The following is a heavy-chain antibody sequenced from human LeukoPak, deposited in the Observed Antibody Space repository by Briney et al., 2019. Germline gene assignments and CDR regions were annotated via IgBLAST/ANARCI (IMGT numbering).Heavy chain of an antibody. CDR1: EYTFTGYY. Sequence: ASVKVSCKASEYTFTGYYMHWVRQAPGQGLEWMGRINPNSGGTNYAQKFQGRVTMTRDTSISTAYMELSRLRSDDTAVYYCARDHEDDYGDYWGQGTLVTVSS. J-gene: IGHJ4*02. D-gene: IGHD2-15*01. V-gene: IGHV1-2*06. CDR2: INPNSGGT. CDR3: ARDHEDDYGDY.